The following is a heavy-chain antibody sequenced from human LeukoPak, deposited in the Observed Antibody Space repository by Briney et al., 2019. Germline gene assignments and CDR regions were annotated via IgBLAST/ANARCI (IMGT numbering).Heavy chain of an antibody. CDR3: AKSDGHGTGFGFHI. CDR1: GFTFNDYA. Sequence: GSLRLSCAASGFTFNDYAMYWVRQSPGRGLEWVALIRDDGSDTYHADSVKGRFTISRDNSKNTVFLRMNSLRGEDSAIYYCAKSDGHGTGFGFHIWGQGTMVTVSS. CDR2: IRDDGSDT. D-gene: IGHD6-19*01. V-gene: IGHV3-30*02. J-gene: IGHJ3*02.